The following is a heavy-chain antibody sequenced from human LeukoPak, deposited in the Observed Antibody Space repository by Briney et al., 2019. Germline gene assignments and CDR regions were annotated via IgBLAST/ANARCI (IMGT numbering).Heavy chain of an antibody. V-gene: IGHV3-23*01. CDR2: ISGDGAST. D-gene: IGHD3-10*01. J-gene: IGHJ3*01. CDR1: GFTFAIHD. CDR3: AKDSYVSGRPLHTFDV. Sequence: GGSLRLSCAASGFTFAIHDMTWVRQAPGKGLEWVSGISGDGASTHYAESVKGQFTISRDNSQNTPFLQRNSLRAEDTAIYYCAKDSYVSGRPLHTFDVWGQGTMVTVSS.